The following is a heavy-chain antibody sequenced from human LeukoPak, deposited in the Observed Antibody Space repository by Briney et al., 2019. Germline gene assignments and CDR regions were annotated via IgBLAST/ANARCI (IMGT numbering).Heavy chain of an antibody. CDR1: GFSFSSYE. J-gene: IGHJ4*02. CDR2: ISSSGSIR. CDR3: ASTRSTSDWYTRGFEY. V-gene: IGHV3-48*03. Sequence: GGSLRLSCADSGFSFSSYEMNWVRQAPGKGLEWISYISSSGSIRFYAESEKGRFTISRDNARKSLYLQMNSLRDEDTAVYYCASTRSTSDWYTRGFEYWGQGTLVTVSS. D-gene: IGHD6-19*01.